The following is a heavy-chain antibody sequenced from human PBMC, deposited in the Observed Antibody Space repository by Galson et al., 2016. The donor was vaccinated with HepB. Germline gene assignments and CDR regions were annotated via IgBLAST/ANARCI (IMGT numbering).Heavy chain of an antibody. CDR1: GFTFENYG. CDR3: AKDRSFANFDGSGTYYKE. D-gene: IGHD3-10*01. J-gene: IGHJ4*02. Sequence: SLRLSCAASGFTFENYGMHWVRQAPGKGLEWVTVISYDGSDTYYADSVKGRFTVSRDNSKNTLYLQMNSLRPDDSAVYYCAKDRSFANFDGSGTYYKEWGQGTLVTVSS. CDR2: ISYDGSDT. V-gene: IGHV3-30*18.